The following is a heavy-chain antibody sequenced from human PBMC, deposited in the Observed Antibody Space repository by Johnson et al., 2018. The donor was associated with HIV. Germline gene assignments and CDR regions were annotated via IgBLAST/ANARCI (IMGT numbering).Heavy chain of an antibody. V-gene: IGHV3-11*04. CDR3: ARGALGDWVDAFDI. CDR1: GFTFSDCY. J-gene: IGHJ3*02. CDR2: ISSSGLTI. D-gene: IGHD3-16*01. Sequence: QVQLVESGGGLVKPGGSLRLSCAASGFTFSDCYMSWLRQAPGKGLEWVSYISSSGLTIYYADSVKGRFTIARDNSKNTLYLQMGSLRAEDTAVFYCARGALGDWVDAFDIWGQGTLVTVSS.